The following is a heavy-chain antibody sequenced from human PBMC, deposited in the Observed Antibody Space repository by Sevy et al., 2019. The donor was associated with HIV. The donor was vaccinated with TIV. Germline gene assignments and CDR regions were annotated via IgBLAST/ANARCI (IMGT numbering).Heavy chain of an antibody. CDR3: AKEYSYGYYFDY. Sequence: GGSLRLSCAASGFTFSTYGMHWVRQAPGKGLEWVAFIRYDGCNKYYADSVKGRFTISRDNSKNTLYLQMNSLRAEDTAVYYCAKEYSYGYYFDYWGQGTLVTVSS. CDR1: GFTFSTYG. J-gene: IGHJ4*02. D-gene: IGHD5-18*01. CDR2: IRYDGCNK. V-gene: IGHV3-30*02.